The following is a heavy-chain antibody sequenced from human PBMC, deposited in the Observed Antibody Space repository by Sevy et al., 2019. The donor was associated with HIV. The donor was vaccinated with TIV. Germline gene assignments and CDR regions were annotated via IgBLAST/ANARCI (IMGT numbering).Heavy chain of an antibody. CDR2: ISSSSSTI. Sequence: GGSLRLSCAASEFTFSSYSMNWVRQAPGKGLEWVSYISSSSSTIYYADSVKGRFTISRDNAKNSLYLQMNSLRAEDTAVYYCARGPNRGWFDPWGQGTLVTVSS. V-gene: IGHV3-48*01. J-gene: IGHJ5*02. CDR1: EFTFSSYS. CDR3: ARGPNRGWFDP.